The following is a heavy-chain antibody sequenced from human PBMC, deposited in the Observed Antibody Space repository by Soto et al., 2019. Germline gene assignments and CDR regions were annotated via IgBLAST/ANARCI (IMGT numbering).Heavy chain of an antibody. D-gene: IGHD1-1*01. CDR3: AKELPSTNLPYYIVV. V-gene: IGHV3-23*01. CDR1: GITFNNYA. J-gene: IGHJ6*03. CDR2: INGGGSAT. Sequence: EIQLLASGGDLVQPGGSLRLSCAASGITFNNYAMTWVRQAVGEGLEWVSTINGGGSATYYADSVKGRFTISRDNSKNTLYLQMSSLRADDTAVYYCAKELPSTNLPYYIVVWGKGTTVTVSS.